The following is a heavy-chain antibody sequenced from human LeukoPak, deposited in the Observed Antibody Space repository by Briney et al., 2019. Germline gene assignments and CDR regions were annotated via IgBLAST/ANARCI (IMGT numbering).Heavy chain of an antibody. J-gene: IGHJ5*02. D-gene: IGHD3-9*01. CDR3: ARDNYDILTGYYTGVEWFDP. Sequence: SETLSLTCTVSGGSISSGSYYWSWIRQPAGKGLEWIGRIYTSGSTNYNPSLKSRVTISVDTSKNQFSLKLSSVTAADTAVYCCARDNYDILTGYYTGVEWFDPWGQGTLVTVSS. V-gene: IGHV4-61*02. CDR1: GGSISSGSYY. CDR2: IYTSGST.